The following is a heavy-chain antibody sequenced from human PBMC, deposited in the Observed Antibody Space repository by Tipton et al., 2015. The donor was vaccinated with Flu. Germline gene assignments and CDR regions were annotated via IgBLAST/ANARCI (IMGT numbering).Heavy chain of an antibody. CDR3: ARLSYYDVDLKNFCFDY. Sequence: LRLSCTVSSGSIRSTNYFCAWIRQPPGKGLELIGSVYPSGTTYYNPSLKSRVTISVDTSKSQFSLKRRSVTAADTAVYYCARLSYYDVDLKNFCFDYWGQGALVTVSS. CDR2: VYPSGTT. CDR1: SGSIRSTNYF. V-gene: IGHV4-39*01. D-gene: IGHD3-10*02. J-gene: IGHJ4*02.